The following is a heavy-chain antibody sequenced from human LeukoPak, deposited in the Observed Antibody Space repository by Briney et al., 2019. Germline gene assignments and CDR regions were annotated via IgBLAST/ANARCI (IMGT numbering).Heavy chain of an antibody. CDR1: GGSVNSYY. V-gene: IGHV4-59*02. CDR3: ARDLHAWGSYAFDI. D-gene: IGHD3-16*01. Sequence: SETLSLTCSVSGGSVNSYYWAWIRQAPGKGLERIGNCYYTGRTNYSPSFRDRVSISVDTSANAAFLTLSSVTATDTAVYFCARDLHAWGSYAFDIWGQGTMVAVSP. J-gene: IGHJ3*02. CDR2: CYYTGRT.